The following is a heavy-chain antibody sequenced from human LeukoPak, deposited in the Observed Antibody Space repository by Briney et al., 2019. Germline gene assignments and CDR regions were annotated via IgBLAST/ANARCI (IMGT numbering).Heavy chain of an antibody. CDR2: IYYSGST. D-gene: IGHD3-3*01. CDR3: VRDRPYYGFES. J-gene: IGHJ5*01. CDR1: GDSINTGGYY. Sequence: PSETLSLTCTVSGDSINTGGYYWTWVRQYPGKGLEWIGYIYYSGSTYFNPSLKSRVSMSVDTSKNQFSLTLNSVTAADTAVYYCVRDRPYYGFESWGQGTLVTVSS. V-gene: IGHV4-31*03.